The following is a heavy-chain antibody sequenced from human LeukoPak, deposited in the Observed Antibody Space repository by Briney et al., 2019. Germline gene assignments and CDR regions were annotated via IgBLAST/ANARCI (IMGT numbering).Heavy chain of an antibody. CDR1: GVSINSHY. CDR3: VTGYYEPFDN. D-gene: IGHD3-3*01. J-gene: IGHJ4*02. V-gene: IGHV4-59*11. Sequence: SETLSLTCAVSGVSINSHYWGWIRQSPAKGQEWLGYISDTGKTDYNPSLNSRGTLSLDTSKNQFSLRLASVTAADTAVYYCVTGYYEPFDNWGQGTLVTVSS. CDR2: ISDTGKT.